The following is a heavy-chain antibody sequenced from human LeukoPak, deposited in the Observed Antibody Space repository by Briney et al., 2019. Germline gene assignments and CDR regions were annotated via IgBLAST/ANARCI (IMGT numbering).Heavy chain of an antibody. D-gene: IGHD3-10*01. J-gene: IGHJ4*02. V-gene: IGHV3-23*01. CDR3: AKELLSIWFGELLFFDY. CDR1: GFTFSSYA. Sequence: GGSLRLSCAASGFTFSSYAMSWVRQAPGKGLERVSAISGSGGSTYYADSVKGRFTISRDNSKNTLYLQMNSLRAEDTAVYYCAKELLSIWFGELLFFDYWGQGTLVTVSS. CDR2: ISGSGGST.